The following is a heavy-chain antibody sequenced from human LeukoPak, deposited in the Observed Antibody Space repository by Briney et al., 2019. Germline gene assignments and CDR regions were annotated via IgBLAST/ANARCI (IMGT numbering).Heavy chain of an antibody. CDR3: ARGALERLSRTQPDYVNYYYYMDV. CDR2: ISSSGSTI. D-gene: IGHD1-1*01. V-gene: IGHV3-48*04. Sequence: GGSLRLSCTTSGFTFSSYSMNWVRQAPGKGLEWVSYISSSGSTIYYADSVKGRFTISRDNAKNSLYLQMNSLRAEDTAVYYCARGALERLSRTQPDYVNYYYYMDVWGKGTTVTVSS. J-gene: IGHJ6*03. CDR1: GFTFSSYS.